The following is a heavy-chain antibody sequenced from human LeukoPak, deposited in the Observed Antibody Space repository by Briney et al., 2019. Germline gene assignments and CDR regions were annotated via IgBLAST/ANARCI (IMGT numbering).Heavy chain of an antibody. V-gene: IGHV4-39*01. CDR1: GGSISTYY. Sequence: PSETLSLTCTVSGGSISTYYWGWIRQSPGKGLEWIGSIYYDGNTYYNPSLKSRVTIETSKNQFSLKLSSVTAADTAVYYCARHCWTSYYYMDVWGKGTTVTVSS. CDR2: IYYDGNT. J-gene: IGHJ6*03. CDR3: ARHCWTSYYYMDV. D-gene: IGHD3/OR15-3a*01.